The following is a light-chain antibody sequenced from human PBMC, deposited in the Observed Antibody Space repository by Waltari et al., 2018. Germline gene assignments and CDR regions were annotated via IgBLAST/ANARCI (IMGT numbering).Light chain of an antibody. CDR3: QQYYSTPLYT. J-gene: IGKJ2*01. CDR2: WAS. Sequence: DIVMTKTPDYLAVALGERATINCKSSQSVLYSSNNKNYLAWYQQKPGQPPKLLIYWASTRESGVPDRFSGSGSGTDFTLTISSLQAEDVAVYYCQQYYSTPLYTFGQGTKLEIK. V-gene: IGKV4-1*01. CDR1: QSVLYSSNNKNY.